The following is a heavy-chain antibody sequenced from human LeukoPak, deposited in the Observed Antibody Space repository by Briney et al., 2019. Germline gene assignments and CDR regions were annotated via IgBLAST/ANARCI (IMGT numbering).Heavy chain of an antibody. CDR1: GYSISSGYY. D-gene: IGHD2-21*02. CDR2: IYHSGST. J-gene: IGHJ3*02. V-gene: IGHV4-38-2*02. CDR3: ARGSDKSAFDI. Sequence: SETLSLTCTVSGYSISSGYYWGWIRQPPGKGLEWIGSIYHSGSTYYNPSLKSRVTISVDTSKNQFSLKLSSVTAADTAVYYCARGSDKSAFDIWGQGTMVTVSS.